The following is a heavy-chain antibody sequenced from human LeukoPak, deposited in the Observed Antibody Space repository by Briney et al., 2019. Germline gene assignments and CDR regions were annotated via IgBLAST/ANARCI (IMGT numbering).Heavy chain of an antibody. Sequence: GGSLRLSFAASGFTFSSYTMNWVRQAPGKGLQWVSSISSGNSYIYYTDSVKGRFTISRDNAKNSLYLQTSSLRAEDTAVYYCARSYYASSGHDYWGQGTLVTVSS. CDR3: ARSYYASSGHDY. CDR2: ISSGNSYI. V-gene: IGHV3-21*01. J-gene: IGHJ4*02. CDR1: GFTFSSYT. D-gene: IGHD3-22*01.